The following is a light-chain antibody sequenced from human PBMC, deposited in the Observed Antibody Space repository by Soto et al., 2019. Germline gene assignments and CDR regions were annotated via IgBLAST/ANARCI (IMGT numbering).Light chain of an antibody. V-gene: IGLV2-14*03. CDR3: GSYTSSDTRVV. Sequence: QSALTQPASVSASPGQSISISCTGSSSDVGTYNFVSWYKQHPGKAPKLLIYNVSNRPSGIPDRFSGSKSGNTASLTISGLQAEDEADYYCGSYTSSDTRVVFGGGTKVTVL. J-gene: IGLJ2*01. CDR2: NVS. CDR1: SSDVGTYNF.